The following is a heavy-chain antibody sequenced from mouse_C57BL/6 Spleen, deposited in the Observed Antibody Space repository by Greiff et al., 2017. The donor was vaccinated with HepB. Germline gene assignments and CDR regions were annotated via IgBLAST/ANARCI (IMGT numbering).Heavy chain of an antibody. D-gene: IGHD2-1*01. CDR1: GYTFTDYE. CDR3: TRDYGITGFAY. J-gene: IGHJ3*01. V-gene: IGHV1-15*01. Sequence: VKLQESGAELVRPGASVTLSCKASGYTFTDYEMHWVKQTPVHGLEWIGAIDPETGGTAYNQKFKGKAILTADKSSSTAYMELRSLTSEDSAVYYCTRDYGITGFAYWGQGTLVTVSA. CDR2: IDPETGGT.